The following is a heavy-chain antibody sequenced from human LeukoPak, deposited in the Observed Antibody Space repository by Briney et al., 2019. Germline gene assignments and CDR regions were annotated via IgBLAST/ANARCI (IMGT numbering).Heavy chain of an antibody. J-gene: IGHJ4*02. Sequence: GAPVKVSCKASGYTFTSYGISWVRQAPGQGLEWMGWISAYNGNTNYAQKLQGRVTMTTDTSTSTAYMELRSLRSDDTAVYYCARDIEEGSSSWYKRYYFDYWGQGTLVTVSS. D-gene: IGHD6-13*01. CDR2: ISAYNGNT. CDR1: GYTFTSYG. CDR3: ARDIEEGSSSWYKRYYFDY. V-gene: IGHV1-18*01.